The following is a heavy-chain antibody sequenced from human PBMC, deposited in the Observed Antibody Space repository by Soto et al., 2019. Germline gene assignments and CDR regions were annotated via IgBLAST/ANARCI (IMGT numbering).Heavy chain of an antibody. CDR3: ARDYVSSKSSLSYFDY. Sequence: QVLLVQSGAEVTRPGASLKVSCKASGYNFISHYIHWVRQAPGQGLEWMGFINPSGGSTTHAQNFQGRLSMTRDTSTSTVYMELSGLRSEDAAVYYCARDYVSSKSSLSYFDYWGQGTLVTVSS. CDR1: GYNFISHY. D-gene: IGHD2-2*01. J-gene: IGHJ4*02. V-gene: IGHV1-46*01. CDR2: INPSGGST.